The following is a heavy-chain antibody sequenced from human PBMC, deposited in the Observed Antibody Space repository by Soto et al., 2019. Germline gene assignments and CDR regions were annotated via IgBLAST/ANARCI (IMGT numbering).Heavy chain of an antibody. J-gene: IGHJ5*02. Sequence: PVGSLRLSCAASGFTFSSYAMHWARQAPGKGLEYVSAISSNGGSTYYANSVKGRFTISRDNSKNTLYLQMGSLRAEDMAVYYCARDCSGGSCYGVWFDPWGQGTLVTVSS. CDR1: GFTFSSYA. CDR3: ARDCSGGSCYGVWFDP. D-gene: IGHD2-15*01. V-gene: IGHV3-64*01. CDR2: ISSNGGST.